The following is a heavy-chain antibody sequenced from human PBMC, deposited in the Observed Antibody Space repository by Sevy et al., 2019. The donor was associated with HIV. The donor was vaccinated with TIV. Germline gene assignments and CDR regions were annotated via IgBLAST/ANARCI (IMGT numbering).Heavy chain of an antibody. D-gene: IGHD1-1*01. V-gene: IGHV4-39*01. Sequence: SETLSLTCTVSGGSISSSSYYWGWIHQPPGKGLEWIGSIYYSGSTYYNPSLKSRVTISVDTSKNQFSLKLSSVTAADTAVYYCARRTTGTTGYFDYWGQGTLVTVSS. CDR2: IYYSGST. CDR1: GGSISSSSYY. J-gene: IGHJ4*02. CDR3: ARRTTGTTGYFDY.